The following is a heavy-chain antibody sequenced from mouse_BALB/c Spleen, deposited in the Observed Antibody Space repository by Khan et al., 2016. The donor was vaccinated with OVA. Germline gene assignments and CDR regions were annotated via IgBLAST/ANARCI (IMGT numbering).Heavy chain of an antibody. CDR3: AVNYDGSVWYMEV. CDR1: GDTFISYY. CDR2: IYPGDGRT. V-gene: IGHV1S56*01. J-gene: IGHJ1*01. D-gene: IGHD1-1*01. Sequence: QVQLQQSGLELVNSGASVKMSCKASGDTFISYYIHWVKQRPGQGLEWIGWIYPGDGRTKYNEKFKGKTTLTADKSSSTAYMLLSSLTSEDSAIYLSAVNYDGSVWYMEVWGARTTGIVSS.